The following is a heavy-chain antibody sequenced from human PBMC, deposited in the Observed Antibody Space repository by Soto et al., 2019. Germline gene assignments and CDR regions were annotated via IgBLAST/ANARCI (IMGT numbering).Heavy chain of an antibody. CDR3: AKSAMVRGGGWFDP. V-gene: IGHV3-23*01. Sequence: EVQLLESGGGLVQPGGSLRLSCAAPGFTFSSYAMSWVRQAPGKGLEWVSDISGSGGNTYYADSVKGRFTISRDNSKNTLYLQMNSLRAEDTAVYYCAKSAMVRGGGWFDPWGQGTLVTVSS. CDR2: ISGSGGNT. CDR1: GFTFSSYA. J-gene: IGHJ5*02. D-gene: IGHD3-10*01.